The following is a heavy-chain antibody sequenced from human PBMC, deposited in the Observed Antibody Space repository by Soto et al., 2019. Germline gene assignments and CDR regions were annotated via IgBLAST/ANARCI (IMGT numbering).Heavy chain of an antibody. V-gene: IGHV3-15*01. CDR2: IKSITDGGTT. Sequence: GGSLRLSYAASGITSTDPWVTCVRQTPGQGLELVVRIKSITDGGTTDYAAPVKGRFTISRDDSKDTLYLQMNNLRTEDTAVYHCTTDSADIVVVPATFGMDVWGQGTTVTVSS. CDR1: GITSTDPW. J-gene: IGHJ6*02. D-gene: IGHD2-2*01. CDR3: TTDSADIVVVPATFGMDV.